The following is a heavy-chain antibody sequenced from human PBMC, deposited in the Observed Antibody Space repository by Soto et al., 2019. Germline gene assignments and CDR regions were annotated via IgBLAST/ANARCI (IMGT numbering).Heavy chain of an antibody. J-gene: IGHJ5*02. D-gene: IGHD3-10*01. CDR1: GFTFTTYA. Sequence: EVQLLESGGGLIQPGGSLRLSCAASGFTFTTYAMRWVRQAPGKGLEWVSAISASGDITYYADSVKGRFTISRDSSKNTLYLQMNGLRAEDTAIYYCAKDPNLIPWGSNHWGQGTLVTVSS. CDR2: ISASGDIT. CDR3: AKDPNLIPWGSNH. V-gene: IGHV3-23*01.